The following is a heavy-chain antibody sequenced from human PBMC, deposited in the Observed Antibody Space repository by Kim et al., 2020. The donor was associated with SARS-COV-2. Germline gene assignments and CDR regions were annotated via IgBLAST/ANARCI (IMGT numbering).Heavy chain of an antibody. CDR2: IWYDGSNK. CDR1: GFTFSSYG. D-gene: IGHD3-16*01. V-gene: IGHV3-33*08. CDR3: AREQVGRWGTGSYADAFDI. Sequence: GGSLRLSCAASGFTFSSYGMHWVRQAPGKGLEWVAVIWYDGSNKYYADSVKGRFTISRDNSKNTLYLQMNSLRAEDTAVYYCAREQVGRWGTGSYADAFDIWGQGTMVTVSS. J-gene: IGHJ3*02.